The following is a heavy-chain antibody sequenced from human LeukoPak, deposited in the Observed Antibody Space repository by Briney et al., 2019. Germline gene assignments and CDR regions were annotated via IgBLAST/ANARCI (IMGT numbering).Heavy chain of an antibody. J-gene: IGHJ4*02. D-gene: IGHD6-19*01. CDR2: FSHSGNT. Sequence: SETLSLTCTISGGSISSYYWSWLRQPPGKGLEWIGDFSHSGNTNCNPSLNYNPSLKSRVTISVDTSKNQFSLKLTSVTAADTAVYYCARGVWLARDYWGQGTLVTVSS. CDR1: GGSISSYY. CDR3: ARGVWLARDY. V-gene: IGHV4-59*01.